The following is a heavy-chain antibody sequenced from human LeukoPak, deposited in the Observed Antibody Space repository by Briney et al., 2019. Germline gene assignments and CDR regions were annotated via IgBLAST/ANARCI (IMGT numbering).Heavy chain of an antibody. V-gene: IGHV3-7*01. CDR1: GFSFSDAW. J-gene: IGHJ4*02. Sequence: GGSLRLSCAASGFSFSDAWMSWVRQIPGKGLEWVANIKQDGSEKYYVDSVKGRFTISRDNAKNSLYLQMNSLRAEDTAVYYCARLKRNGYYDSSGYYYFDYWGQGTLVTVSS. D-gene: IGHD3-22*01. CDR2: IKQDGSEK. CDR3: ARLKRNGYYDSSGYYYFDY.